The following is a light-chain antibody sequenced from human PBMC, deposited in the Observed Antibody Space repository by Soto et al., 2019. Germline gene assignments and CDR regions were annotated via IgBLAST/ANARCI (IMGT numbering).Light chain of an antibody. J-gene: IGLJ2*01. Sequence: QSVLTQPPSVSEAPRQRVTMSCSGSSSNIGNNVVSWYQQLPGKAPKLLIHYDDVLPSGVSHRFSGSKSGTSASLAISGLQSEDEADYYCAAWDDILNGVVFGGGTKLTVL. CDR3: AAWDDILNGVV. CDR2: YDD. V-gene: IGLV1-36*01. CDR1: SSNIGNNV.